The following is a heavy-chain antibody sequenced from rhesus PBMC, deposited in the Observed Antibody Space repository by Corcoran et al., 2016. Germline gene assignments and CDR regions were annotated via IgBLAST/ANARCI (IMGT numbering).Heavy chain of an antibody. J-gene: IGHJ4*01. V-gene: IGHV4-76*01. CDR1: GGSISSGYD. Sequence: QVQLQESGPGVVKPSETLSLTCTVSGGSISSGYDWSWLRKPPGKGLEWIGYFYVSMGRTNYNPPRNMRVTTSTYSSKHQFSLKLSSVTASDPAVYYWASLWGDRGDLDYWGQGVLVTVSS. CDR2: FYVSMGRT. D-gene: IGHD3-34*01. CDR3: ASLWGDRGDLDY.